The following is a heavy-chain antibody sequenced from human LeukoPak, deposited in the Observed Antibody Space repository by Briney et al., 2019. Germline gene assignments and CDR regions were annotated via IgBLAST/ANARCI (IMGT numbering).Heavy chain of an antibody. CDR2: FDPEDGET. CDR3: ATPAGDSYGIVFDY. D-gene: IGHD5-18*01. Sequence: ASVKVSCKVYGYTLTELSMHWVRQAPGKGLEWMGGFDPEDGETIYAQKFQGRVTMTEDTSTDTAYMELSSLRSEDTAVYYCATPAGDSYGIVFDYWGQGTLVTVSS. CDR1: GYTLTELS. J-gene: IGHJ4*02. V-gene: IGHV1-24*01.